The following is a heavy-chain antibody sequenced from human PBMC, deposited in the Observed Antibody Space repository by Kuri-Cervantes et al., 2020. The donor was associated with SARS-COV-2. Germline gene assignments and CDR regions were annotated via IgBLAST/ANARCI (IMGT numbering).Heavy chain of an antibody. CDR1: GYTFTGYY. J-gene: IGHJ6*02. V-gene: IGHV1-3*01. CDR3: ARDCGFDQFSGYYGTDV. Sequence: ASVKVSCKASGYTFTGYYMHWVRQAPGQELEWMGWINAGNGNTKYSQKFQGRVTITRDTSASTAYMELSSLRSEDTAVYYCARDCGFDQFSGYYGTDVWGQGTMVTVSS. D-gene: IGHD3-9*01. CDR2: INAGNGNT.